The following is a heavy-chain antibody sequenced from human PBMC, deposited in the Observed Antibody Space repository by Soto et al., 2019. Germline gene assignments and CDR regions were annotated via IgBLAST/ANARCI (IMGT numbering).Heavy chain of an antibody. Sequence: QVQLVQSGAEVKKPGSSVKVSCKASGGTFSSYAISWVRQAPGQGLEWMGGIIPIFGTANYAQKFQGRVTITADESRSTAYMELSSLRSEDTAVYYCADCLWFGESRSYGMDGWGQGTTVTVSS. CDR1: GGTFSSYA. V-gene: IGHV1-69*12. D-gene: IGHD3-10*01. CDR2: IIPIFGTA. J-gene: IGHJ6*02. CDR3: ADCLWFGESRSYGMDG.